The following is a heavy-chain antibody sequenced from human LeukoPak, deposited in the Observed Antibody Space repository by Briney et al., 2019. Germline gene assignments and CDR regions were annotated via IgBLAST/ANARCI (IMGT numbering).Heavy chain of an antibody. CDR2: MNPNSGNT. D-gene: IGHD3-16*01. Sequence: ASVKVSCKASGYTFTSYDINWVRQATGQGLEWMGWMNPNSGNTGYAQKFQGRVTMTRNTSISTAYMELSSLRSEDTAVYYCARERLNFYHYDRRGDGDYGGKGPLVTVS. J-gene: IGHJ4*02. CDR3: ARERLNFYHYDRRGDGDY. CDR1: GYTFTSYD. V-gene: IGHV1-8*01.